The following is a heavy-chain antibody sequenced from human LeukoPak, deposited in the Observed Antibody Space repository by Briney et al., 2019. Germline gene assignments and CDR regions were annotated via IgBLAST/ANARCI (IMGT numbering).Heavy chain of an antibody. D-gene: IGHD5/OR15-5a*01. CDR3: ARDSSTYYMDV. Sequence: SGTLSLTCAVSVGSISSSNWWSWVRQPPGKGLEWIGEIYHSGSTNYNPSLKSRVTISVDKSKNQFSLKLSSVTAADTAMYFCARDSSTYYMDVWGKGTTVTVSS. CDR2: IYHSGST. J-gene: IGHJ6*03. V-gene: IGHV4-4*02. CDR1: VGSISSSNW.